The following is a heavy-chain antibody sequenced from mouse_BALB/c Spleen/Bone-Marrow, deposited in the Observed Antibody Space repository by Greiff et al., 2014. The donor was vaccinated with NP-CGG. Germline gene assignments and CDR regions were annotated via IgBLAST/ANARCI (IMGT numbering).Heavy chain of an antibody. Sequence: QVQLKESGAELVRPGASVKLSCKASGYSFTIYWMNWVKQRPGQGLEWIGMIHPSDIETRLNQKFKNKATLAVDKSSNTAYMQPSSPTTEEPAVYYCGRGGISGFGYWGQGTLVTGSA. CDR3: GRGGISGFGY. CDR1: GYSFTIYW. V-gene: IGHV1S82*01. CDR2: IHPSDIET. J-gene: IGHJ3*01. D-gene: IGHD1-1*02.